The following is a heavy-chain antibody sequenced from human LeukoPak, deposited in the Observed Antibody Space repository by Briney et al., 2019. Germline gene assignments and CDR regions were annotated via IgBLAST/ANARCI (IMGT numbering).Heavy chain of an antibody. CDR2: IFTSGST. CDR1: GGTISSYY. J-gene: IGHJ4*02. CDR3: ARLHGDY. V-gene: IGHV4-4*07. Sequence: PSEPLSLTCTLSGGTISSYYWTWIRQPAGKGLEWIGRIFTSGSTNYNPSLKSPVTMSVDTSRNQYPQRISSVTAADTAVYYGARLHGDYWGQGILVTVSS.